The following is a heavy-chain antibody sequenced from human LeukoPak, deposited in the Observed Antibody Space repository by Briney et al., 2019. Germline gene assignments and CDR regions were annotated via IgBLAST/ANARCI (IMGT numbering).Heavy chain of an antibody. Sequence: PSETLSLTCTVSGGSISSYYWGWIRQPPGKGLEWIGSIYYSGSTYYNPSLKSRVTISVDTSKNQFSLKLSSVTAADTAVYYCARVISGFWSGHDDYWGQGTLVTVSS. V-gene: IGHV4-39*07. CDR1: GGSISSYY. CDR3: ARVISGFWSGHDDY. CDR2: IYYSGST. D-gene: IGHD3-3*01. J-gene: IGHJ4*02.